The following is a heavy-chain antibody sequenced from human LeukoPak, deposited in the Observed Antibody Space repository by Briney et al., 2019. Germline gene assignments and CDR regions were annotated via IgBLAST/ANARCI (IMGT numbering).Heavy chain of an antibody. CDR1: GYTFSNYD. D-gene: IGHD6-6*01. CDR3: VRRISALGTGFWFDP. Sequence: GASVKVSCKTSGYTFSNYDINWVRQVAGQGPEWMGWMNSNNGNTGYAQKFQDRVTMTMNTSIGTAYMELNSLTSEDTAVYYCVRRISALGTGFWFDPWGQGTQVTVSS. V-gene: IGHV1-8*01. CDR2: MNSNNGNT. J-gene: IGHJ5*02.